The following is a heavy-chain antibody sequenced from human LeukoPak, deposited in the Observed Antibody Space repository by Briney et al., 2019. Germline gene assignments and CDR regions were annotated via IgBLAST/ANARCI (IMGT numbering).Heavy chain of an antibody. D-gene: IGHD6-6*01. V-gene: IGHV3-30-3*01. J-gene: IGHJ6*02. CDR3: ARDRSSGYYYYYGMDV. CDR1: GFTFSSYA. Sequence: PGRSLRLSCAASGFTFSSYAMHWVRQAPGKGLEWVAVIPYDGSNKYYADSVKGRFTISRDNSKNTLYLQMNSLRAEDTAVYYCARDRSSGYYYYYGMDVWGQGTTVTVSS. CDR2: IPYDGSNK.